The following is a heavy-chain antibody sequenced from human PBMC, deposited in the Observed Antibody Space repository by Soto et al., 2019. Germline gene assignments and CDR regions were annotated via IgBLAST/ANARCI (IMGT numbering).Heavy chain of an antibody. J-gene: IGHJ4*02. CDR2: IYYSGST. D-gene: IGHD6-13*01. CDR3: ARASRDSSSWYYFDY. CDR1: GGSISSYY. V-gene: IGHV4-59*01. Sequence: PSETLSLTCTVSGGSISSYYWSWIRQPPGKGLEWIGYIYYSGSTNYNPSLKSRVTISVDTSKNQFSLKLSSETAADTAVYYCARASRDSSSWYYFDYWGQGTLVTVSS.